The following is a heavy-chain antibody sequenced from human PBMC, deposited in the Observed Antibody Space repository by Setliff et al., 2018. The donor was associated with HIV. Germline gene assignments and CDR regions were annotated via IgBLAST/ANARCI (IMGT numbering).Heavy chain of an antibody. CDR3: ARNQGDSSGWYAGDF. J-gene: IGHJ4*01. Sequence: ASVKVSCKASGYTFTSYYMHWVRQAPGQGLEWMGIINPSGGSAGYAEKFRGRVTMTRDTSTNTVYMDLRNLRSEDTAVYYCARNQGDSSGWYAGDFWGHGTLVTV. D-gene: IGHD6-19*01. V-gene: IGHV1-46*01. CDR2: INPSGGSA. CDR1: GYTFTSYY.